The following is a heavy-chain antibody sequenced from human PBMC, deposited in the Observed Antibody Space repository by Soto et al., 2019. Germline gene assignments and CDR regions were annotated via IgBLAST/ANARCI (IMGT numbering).Heavy chain of an antibody. D-gene: IGHD2-15*01. Sequence: GGSLRLSCAESGFTFSSYGMHWVRQAPGKGLEWVAVIWYDGSNKYYADSVKGRFTISRDNSKNTLYLQMNSLRAEDTAVYYCARWAGGVESYFDYWGQGTLVTVSS. CDR3: ARWAGGVESYFDY. CDR1: GFTFSSYG. V-gene: IGHV3-33*01. J-gene: IGHJ4*02. CDR2: IWYDGSNK.